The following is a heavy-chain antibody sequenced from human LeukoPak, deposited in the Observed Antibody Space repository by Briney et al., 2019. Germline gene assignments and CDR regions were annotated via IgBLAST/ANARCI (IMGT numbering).Heavy chain of an antibody. CDR2: IYYSGST. Sequence: SETLSLTCTVSGGSISSYYWSWIRQPPGKGLEWIGYIYYSGSTNYNPSLKSRVTISVDTSKNQFSLRLTSVTAADTAVYYCAKVSAAIVSGVERLGADFEYWGQGVLVTVSS. V-gene: IGHV4-59*01. CDR3: AKVSAAIVSGVERLGADFEY. CDR1: GGSISSYY. D-gene: IGHD3-3*01. J-gene: IGHJ4*02.